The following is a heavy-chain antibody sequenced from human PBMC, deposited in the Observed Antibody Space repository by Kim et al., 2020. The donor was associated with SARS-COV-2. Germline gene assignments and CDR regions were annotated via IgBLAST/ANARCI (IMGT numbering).Heavy chain of an antibody. J-gene: IGHJ6*02. Sequence: ASVKVSCKASGYTFTSHDIKWVRQATGQGLEWMGWMNPNSGNTGYAQRFQGRVTMTRNTSISTAYMELSSLRSEDTAVYFCARRHLSMDVWCQGTTVTVS. CDR2: MNPNSGNT. CDR3: ARRHLSMDV. V-gene: IGHV1-8*01. CDR1: GYTFTSHD.